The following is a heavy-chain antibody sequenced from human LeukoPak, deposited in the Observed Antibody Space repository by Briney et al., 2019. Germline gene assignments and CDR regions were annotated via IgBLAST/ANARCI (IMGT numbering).Heavy chain of an antibody. CDR3: ARDSPNYHFLTGYYVVYFDN. J-gene: IGHJ4*02. CDR1: GYTFTGYY. CDR2: INPNSGGT. D-gene: IGHD3-9*01. V-gene: IGHV1-2*02. Sequence: GASVKVSCKASGYTFTGYYMHWVRQAPGQGLEWMGWINPNSGGTNYAQKFQGRVTMTRDTSISTAYMELSRLRSDDTATYYCARDSPNYHFLTGYYVVYFDNWGPGTLVTVSS.